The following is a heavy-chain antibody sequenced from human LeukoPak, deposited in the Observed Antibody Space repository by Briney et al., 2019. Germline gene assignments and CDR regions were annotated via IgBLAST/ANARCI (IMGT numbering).Heavy chain of an antibody. CDR1: GFTFSHYG. Sequence: PGGSLRLSCAASGFTFSHYGMHWVRQAPGKGLEWVAFIRYEGSNKYYADSVKGRFTISRDNSKNTLYLRMNSLRAEDTAVYYCAKVEPSLPSGDYWGQGTLVTVSS. CDR3: AKVEPSLPSGDY. J-gene: IGHJ4*02. CDR2: IRYEGSNK. D-gene: IGHD1-26*01. V-gene: IGHV3-30*02.